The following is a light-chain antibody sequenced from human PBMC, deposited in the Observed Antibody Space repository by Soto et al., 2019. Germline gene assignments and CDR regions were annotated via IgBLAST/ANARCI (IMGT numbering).Light chain of an antibody. CDR1: RPHIGINT. CDR2: GNN. CDR3: ATWDDSLDVHV. V-gene: IGLV1-44*01. Sequence: VLTDRSSPGGTPGYTTSTSCPGGRPHIGINTLSWYEHLPGTAPRLLIYGNNQRPSGVPDRFAGSKSGTSVSLAITGLQSDDEAHYYSATWDDSLDVHVFGTGTKVTVL. J-gene: IGLJ1*01.